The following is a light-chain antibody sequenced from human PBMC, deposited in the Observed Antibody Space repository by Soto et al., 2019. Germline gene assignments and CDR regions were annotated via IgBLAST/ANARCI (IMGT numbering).Light chain of an antibody. Sequence: EIVLTQSPGTLSLSPGERATLSCRASQSVSSTYLAWYQHKPGQAPRLLIYTTSNRATGIPARFSGSGSRTDFTLTISSLEPEDFAVYYCQQGNNWPIFTFGPGTKVDIK. V-gene: IGKV3D-20*02. CDR1: QSVSSTY. CDR2: TTS. J-gene: IGKJ3*01. CDR3: QQGNNWPIFT.